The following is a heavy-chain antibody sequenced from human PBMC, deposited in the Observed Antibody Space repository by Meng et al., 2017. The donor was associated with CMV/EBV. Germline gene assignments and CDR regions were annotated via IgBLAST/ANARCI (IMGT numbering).Heavy chain of an antibody. CDR2: ISYDGSHK. V-gene: IGHV3-30*04. J-gene: IGHJ4*02. CDR3: ARVANGGGVGGPLDY. CDR1: GFTFSTYA. D-gene: IGHD7-27*01. Sequence: GESLKISCAASGFTFSTYAMHWVRQAPGKGLEWVAVISYDGSHKYHAESMKGRFTISRDHSNNTLYLQINSLGAEDRAVYYGARVANGGGVGGPLDYWGQGTLVTVSS.